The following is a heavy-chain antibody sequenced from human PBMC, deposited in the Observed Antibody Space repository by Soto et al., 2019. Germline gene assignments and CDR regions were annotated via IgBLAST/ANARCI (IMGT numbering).Heavy chain of an antibody. D-gene: IGHD2-21*01. V-gene: IGHV3-30*18. CDR1: GFTFSSYG. Sequence: QVQLVESGGGVVQPGRSLRLSCAASGFTFSSYGMHWVRQAPGKGLEWVAVISYDGSNKYYADSVKGRFTISRDNSKNTLYLQMNSLRAEDTAVYYCAKGGVMSYYYGMDVW. CDR3: AKGGVMSYYYGMDV. J-gene: IGHJ6*01. CDR2: ISYDGSNK.